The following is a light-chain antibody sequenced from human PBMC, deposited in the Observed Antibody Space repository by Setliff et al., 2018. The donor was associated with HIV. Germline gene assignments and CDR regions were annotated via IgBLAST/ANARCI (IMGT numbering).Light chain of an antibody. CDR2: DVS. Sequence: QSVLTQSASVSGSPGQSITISCTGTSSDVGGYDSVSWYQQHPGKAPKLMIYDVSNRPLGVSNRFSGSKSGNTASLSISELRAEDETDYYCTSYTGGNTRVFGTGTKV. CDR1: SSDVGGYDS. CDR3: TSYTGGNTRV. V-gene: IGLV2-14*03. J-gene: IGLJ1*01.